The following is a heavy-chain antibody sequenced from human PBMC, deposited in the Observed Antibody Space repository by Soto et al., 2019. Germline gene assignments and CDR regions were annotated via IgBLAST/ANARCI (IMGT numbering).Heavy chain of an antibody. CDR2: INAGNGNT. Sequence: QVQLVQSGAEVKKPGASVKVSCKASGYTFTSYAMHWVRQAPGQRLEWMGWINAGNGNTKYSQKFQGRVTITRGTSASTAYMELSSLRSEDTAVYYCAGAIMISFGGVIGSEYFQHWGQGTLVTVSS. D-gene: IGHD3-16*02. J-gene: IGHJ1*01. V-gene: IGHV1-3*01. CDR1: GYTFTSYA. CDR3: AGAIMISFGGVIGSEYFQH.